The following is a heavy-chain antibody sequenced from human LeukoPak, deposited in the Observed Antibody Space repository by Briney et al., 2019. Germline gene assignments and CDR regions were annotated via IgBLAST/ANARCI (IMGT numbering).Heavy chain of an antibody. V-gene: IGHV3-30-3*01. J-gene: IGHJ4*02. CDR2: TSYDGSNK. Sequence: GGSLRLSCAASGFTFSTYAMHWVRQAPGKGLEWVAATSYDGSNKYNADSVKGRFTISRDNSNSTLYLQMNSLRTEDTAVYYCARVVSSGWSLPLDYWGQGTLVTVSS. D-gene: IGHD6-19*01. CDR1: GFTFSTYA. CDR3: ARVVSSGWSLPLDY.